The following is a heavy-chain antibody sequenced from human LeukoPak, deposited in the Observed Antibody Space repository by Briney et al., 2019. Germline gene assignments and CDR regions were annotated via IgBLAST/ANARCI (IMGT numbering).Heavy chain of an antibody. D-gene: IGHD3-10*01. CDR1: GYTFSNYD. Sequence: ASVKVSCKASGYTFSNYDINWVRQATGQGLEWMGWMNPNTGNTGYAQNFQGRVTITRNTSITTAYMELSSLRSEDTAVYYCARGLGFINVCYYYMDVWGKGTTVTVSS. CDR2: MNPNTGNT. V-gene: IGHV1-8*03. CDR3: ARGLGFINVCYYYMDV. J-gene: IGHJ6*03.